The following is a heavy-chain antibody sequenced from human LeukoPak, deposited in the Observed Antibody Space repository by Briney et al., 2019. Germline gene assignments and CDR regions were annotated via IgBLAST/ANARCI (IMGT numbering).Heavy chain of an antibody. J-gene: IGHJ4*02. CDR2: INPSGGST. Sequence: ASVKVSCKASGYTFTSYYMHWVRQAPGQGLEWMGIINPSGGSTSYAQKFQGRVTMTRDTSTSTVYMELSSLRSEDTAVYYCARQDSSGYYYVPTVDYWGQGTLVTVSS. CDR3: ARQDSSGYYYVPTVDY. V-gene: IGHV1-46*01. D-gene: IGHD3-22*01. CDR1: GYTFTSYY.